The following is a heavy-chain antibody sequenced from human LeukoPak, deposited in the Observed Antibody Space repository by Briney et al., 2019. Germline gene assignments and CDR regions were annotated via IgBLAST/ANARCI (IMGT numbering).Heavy chain of an antibody. D-gene: IGHD2-15*01. V-gene: IGHV4-30-4*01. CDR3: ASLLGYCSGGSCFFDY. J-gene: IGHJ4*02. CDR1: GGSISSGDYY. CDR2: IYYSGST. Sequence: SETLSLICTVSGGSISSGDYYWSWIRQPPGKDLEWIGYIYYSGSTYYNPSLKSRVTISVDTSKNQFSLKLSSVTAADTAVYYCASLLGYCSGGSCFFDYWGQGTLVTVSS.